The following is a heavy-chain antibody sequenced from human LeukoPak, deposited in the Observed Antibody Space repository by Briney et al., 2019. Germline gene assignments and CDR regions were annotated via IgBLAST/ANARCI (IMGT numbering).Heavy chain of an antibody. V-gene: IGHV3-21*01. Sequence: GGSLRLSCAASGFIFSTYSMDWVRQAPGKGLEWVSSITDGGGYIYYADSVKGRFTISRDNAKNSLYLQMNSLRAEDTAVYYCAKEYNGYNGVSDYWGQGTLVTVSS. CDR2: ITDGGGYI. D-gene: IGHD5-24*01. CDR1: GFIFSTYS. CDR3: AKEYNGYNGVSDY. J-gene: IGHJ4*02.